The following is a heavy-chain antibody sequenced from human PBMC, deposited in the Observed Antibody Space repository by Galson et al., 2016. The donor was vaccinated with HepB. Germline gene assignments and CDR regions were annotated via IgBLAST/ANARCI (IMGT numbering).Heavy chain of an antibody. V-gene: IGHV1-3*01. Sequence: SVKVSCKASGYTFTSYYMHWVRQAPGQGPEWMGWISAGSGDAKYSQKFRGRVTITSDASASTAYMELSSLRYEDTAVYYCARAGGELWGQGTLVTVSS. CDR2: ISAGSGDA. J-gene: IGHJ4*02. CDR1: GYTFTSYY. D-gene: IGHD3-10*01. CDR3: ARAGGEL.